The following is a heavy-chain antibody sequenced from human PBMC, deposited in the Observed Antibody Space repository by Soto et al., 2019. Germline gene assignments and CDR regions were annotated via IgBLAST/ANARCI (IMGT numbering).Heavy chain of an antibody. V-gene: IGHV3-23*01. CDR2: LSRSGGAT. J-gene: IGHJ5*02. CDR1: GFNTRFYS. D-gene: IGHD1-1*01. CDR3: SKGEMSTIRNSFDP. Sequence: GPLRLACTASGFNTRFYSMSWVRETPGKGLEWVAALSRSGGATYYADSVRGRFTISRDASKDTLFLQMRNLRAEDTAIYYCSKGEMSTIRNSFDPWGQGTLVTVSS.